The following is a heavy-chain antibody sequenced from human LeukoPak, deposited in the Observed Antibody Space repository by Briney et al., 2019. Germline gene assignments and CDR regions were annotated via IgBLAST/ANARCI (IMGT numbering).Heavy chain of an antibody. Sequence: GRSLRLSCAASGFTFSSYGMHWVRQAPGKGLEWVAVISYDGSNKYYADSVKGRFTISRDNSKNTLYLQMNSLRAEDTAVYYCAKEEYSSGSFDYWGQGTSVTVSS. CDR2: ISYDGSNK. D-gene: IGHD6-19*01. J-gene: IGHJ4*02. CDR3: AKEEYSSGSFDY. V-gene: IGHV3-30*18. CDR1: GFTFSSYG.